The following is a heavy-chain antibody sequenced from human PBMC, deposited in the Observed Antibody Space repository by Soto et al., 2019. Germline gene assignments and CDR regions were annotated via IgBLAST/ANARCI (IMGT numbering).Heavy chain of an antibody. Sequence: QVQLVQSGAEEKKSGASVKVSCKASGYTFTSYAMHWVRQAPGQRLEWMGWINAGNGNTKYSQKFQGRVTITRDTSASTAYMELSSLRSEDTAVYYCARSIVVVTARDYWGQGTLVTVSS. J-gene: IGHJ4*02. D-gene: IGHD2-21*02. CDR2: INAGNGNT. CDR1: GYTFTSYA. CDR3: ARSIVVVTARDY. V-gene: IGHV1-3*05.